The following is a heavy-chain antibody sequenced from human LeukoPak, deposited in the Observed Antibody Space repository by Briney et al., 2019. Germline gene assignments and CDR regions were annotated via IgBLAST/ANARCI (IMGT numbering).Heavy chain of an antibody. CDR1: GYTFTSYG. D-gene: IGHD7-27*01. Sequence: ASVKVSCKASGYTFTSYGISWVRQAPRQGLEWMGWISTYNGDSNYAQNLQGRGTLTTDTSTSTAYMELRSLSSDDTAVYYCARISNWGSSAYGMDVWGQGTTVTVSS. CDR3: ARISNWGSSAYGMDV. CDR2: ISTYNGDS. V-gene: IGHV1-18*01. J-gene: IGHJ6*02.